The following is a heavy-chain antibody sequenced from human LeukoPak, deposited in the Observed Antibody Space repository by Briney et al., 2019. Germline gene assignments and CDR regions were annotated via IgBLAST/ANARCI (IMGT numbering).Heavy chain of an antibody. CDR1: GGSISSGDYY. D-gene: IGHD3-3*01. CDR3: AAFGVEEDAFDI. J-gene: IGHJ3*02. Sequence: SETLSLTCTVSGGSISSGDYYWSWIRQPPGKGLEWIGSIYYSGSTYYNPSLKSRVTISVDTSKNQFSLKLSSVTAADTAVYYCAAFGVEEDAFDIWGQGTMVTVSS. V-gene: IGHV4-39*01. CDR2: IYYSGST.